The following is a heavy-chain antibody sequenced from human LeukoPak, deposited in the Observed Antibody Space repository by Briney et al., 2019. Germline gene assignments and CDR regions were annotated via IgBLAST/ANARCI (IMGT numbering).Heavy chain of an antibody. CDR1: GFTFSSYG. CDR3: AKCGGSYQDYYMDV. Sequence: PGGSLRLSCAASGFTFSSYGMHWVRQAPGKGLEWVAFIRYDGSNKYYADSVKGRFTISRDNSKNTLYLQMNSLRAEDTAVYYCAKCGGSYQDYYMDVWGKGTTVTVSS. J-gene: IGHJ6*03. CDR2: IRYDGSNK. D-gene: IGHD1-26*01. V-gene: IGHV3-30*02.